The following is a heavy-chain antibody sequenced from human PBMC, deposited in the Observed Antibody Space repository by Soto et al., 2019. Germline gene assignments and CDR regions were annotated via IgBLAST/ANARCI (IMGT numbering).Heavy chain of an antibody. CDR1: GFTFSSYA. CDR3: ARDTIPY. Sequence: QVQLVESGGGVVQPGRSLRLSCAASGFTFSSYAMHWVRQAPGKGLEWVAVISYDGSNKYYADSVKGRFTISRDNSKNTLYLQMNSLRAEDTAVYYCARDTIPYWGQGTLVTVSS. J-gene: IGHJ4*02. V-gene: IGHV3-30-3*01. D-gene: IGHD2-21*01. CDR2: ISYDGSNK.